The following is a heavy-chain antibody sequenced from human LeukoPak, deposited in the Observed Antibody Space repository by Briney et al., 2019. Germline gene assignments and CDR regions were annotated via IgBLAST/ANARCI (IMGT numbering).Heavy chain of an antibody. CDR2: IYYSGST. V-gene: IGHV4-59*12. D-gene: IGHD5-12*01. J-gene: IGHJ5*02. CDR1: GGSISSYF. Sequence: SETLSLTCTVSGGSISSYFWSWIRQPPGKGLEWIGYIYYSGSTNYNPSLKSRVTISVDRSKNQFSLKLSSVTAADTAVYYCARDLGYTGFDWAPWGQGTLVTVSS. CDR3: ARDLGYTGFDWAP.